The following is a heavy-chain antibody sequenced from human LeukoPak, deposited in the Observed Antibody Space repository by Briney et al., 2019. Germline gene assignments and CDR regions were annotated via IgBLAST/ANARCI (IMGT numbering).Heavy chain of an antibody. V-gene: IGHV3-48*03. D-gene: IGHD3-9*01. CDR2: ISSAASTR. Sequence: GGSLRLSCAASGFTFSSSAMNWVRQAPGKGLERVSYISSAASTRYYADSVKGRFTISRDNAKNSLYLQMNSLRAEDTAVYYCARGHYDILTGPRPFDYWGQGTLVTVSS. J-gene: IGHJ4*02. CDR3: ARGHYDILTGPRPFDY. CDR1: GFTFSSSA.